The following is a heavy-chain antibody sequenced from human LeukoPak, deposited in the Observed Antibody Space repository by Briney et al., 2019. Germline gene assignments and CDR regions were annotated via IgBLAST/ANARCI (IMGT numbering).Heavy chain of an antibody. CDR1: GYTFTGYY. CDR2: INPNSGGT. CDR3: ARILTGDDQLDY. Sequence: AASVKVSCKASGYTFTGYYMHWVRQAPGQGLEWMGWINPNSGGTNYAQKFQGRVTMTRDTSMSTAHMELSRLRSDDTAVYYCARILTGDDQLDYWGQGTLVTVSS. V-gene: IGHV1-2*02. J-gene: IGHJ4*02. D-gene: IGHD7-27*01.